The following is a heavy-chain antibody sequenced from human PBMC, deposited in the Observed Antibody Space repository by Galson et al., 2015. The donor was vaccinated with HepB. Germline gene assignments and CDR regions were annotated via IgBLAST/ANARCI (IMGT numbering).Heavy chain of an antibody. D-gene: IGHD2-2*01. CDR1: GGTFSSYA. J-gene: IGHJ4*02. Sequence: SVKVSCKASGGTFSSYATSWVRQAPGQGLEWMGWISAYNGNTNYAQKLQGRVTMTTDTSTSTAYMELRSLRSDDTAVYYCARDTPAAMGYPFDYWGQGTLVTVSS. CDR3: ARDTPAAMGYPFDY. CDR2: ISAYNGNT. V-gene: IGHV1-18*01.